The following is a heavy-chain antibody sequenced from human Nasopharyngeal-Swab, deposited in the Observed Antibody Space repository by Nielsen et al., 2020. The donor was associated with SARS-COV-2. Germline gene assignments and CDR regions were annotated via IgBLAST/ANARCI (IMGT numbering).Heavy chain of an antibody. V-gene: IGHV4-39*01. CDR3: ARHVQYQLLFFAFDI. Sequence: SETLSLTCTVSGGSISSSSYYWGWIRQPPGKGLEWIGSIYYSGSTYYNPSLKSRVTISVDTSKNQFSLKLSSVTAADTAVYYCARHVQYQLLFFAFDIWGQGTMVTVSS. CDR1: GGSISSSSYY. J-gene: IGHJ3*02. D-gene: IGHD2-2*01. CDR2: IYYSGST.